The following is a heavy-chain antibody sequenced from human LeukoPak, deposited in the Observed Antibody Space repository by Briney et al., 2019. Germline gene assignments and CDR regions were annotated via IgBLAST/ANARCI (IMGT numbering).Heavy chain of an antibody. J-gene: IGHJ6*02. V-gene: IGHV3-23*01. Sequence: PGGSLRLSCAASGFTFSSYAMSWVRQAPGKGLEWVSAISGSGGSTYYADSVKGRFTISRDNSKNTLYLQMNSLRAEDTAVYYCAKGADTAMVTRRFDYYYGVDVWGQGTTVTVSS. CDR2: ISGSGGST. CDR1: GFTFSSYA. CDR3: AKGADTAMVTRRFDYYYGVDV. D-gene: IGHD5-18*01.